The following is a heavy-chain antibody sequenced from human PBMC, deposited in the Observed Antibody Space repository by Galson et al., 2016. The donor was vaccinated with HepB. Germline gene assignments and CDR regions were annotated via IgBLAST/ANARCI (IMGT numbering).Heavy chain of an antibody. D-gene: IGHD3-16*01. CDR3: ATLGHGTHDY. V-gene: IGHV3-7*03. CDR1: GFTFTSYW. CDR2: TDQGGNNK. J-gene: IGHJ4*02. Sequence: SLRLSCAAPGFTFTSYWMNWVRQTPGKGLELVANTDQGGNNKYYVDSVQGRFTISRDNAKNSVVLQINSLRAEDTAIYYCATLGHGTHDYWGQGTLVTVSS.